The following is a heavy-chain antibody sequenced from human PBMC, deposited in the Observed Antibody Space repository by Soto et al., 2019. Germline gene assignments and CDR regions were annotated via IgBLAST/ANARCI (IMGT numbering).Heavy chain of an antibody. D-gene: IGHD5-18*01. J-gene: IGHJ6*02. V-gene: IGHV3-23*01. Sequence: EVQLLESGGGLVQPGGSLRLSCAASGFTFSSYAMSWVRQAPGKGLEWVSAISGSGGSTYYADSVKGRFTISRDNSKNTLYLQMNSLRAEDTAVHYCAKVGITMEGIQLWSSYYYYGMDVWGQGTTVTVSS. CDR1: GFTFSSYA. CDR3: AKVGITMEGIQLWSSYYYYGMDV. CDR2: ISGSGGST.